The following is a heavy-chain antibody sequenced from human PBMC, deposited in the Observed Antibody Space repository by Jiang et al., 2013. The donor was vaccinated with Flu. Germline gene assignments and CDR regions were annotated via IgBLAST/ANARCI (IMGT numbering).Heavy chain of an antibody. V-gene: IGHV3-64D*06. J-gene: IGHJ4*02. CDR2: ISSNGGST. CDR3: VKSPRIAAAGGPFDY. Sequence: LVQPGGSLRLSCSASGFTFSSYAMHWVRQAPGKGLEYVSAISSNGGSTYYADSVKGRFTISRDNSKNTLYLQMSSLRAEDTAVYYCVKSPRIAAAGGPFDYWGQGTLVTVSS. D-gene: IGHD6-13*01. CDR1: GFTFSSYA.